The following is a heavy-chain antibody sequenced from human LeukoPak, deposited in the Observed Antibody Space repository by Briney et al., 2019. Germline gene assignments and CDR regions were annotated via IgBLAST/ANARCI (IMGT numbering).Heavy chain of an antibody. V-gene: IGHV4-4*07. D-gene: IGHD5-12*01. CDR1: GGSISSYY. Sequence: SETLSLTCTVSGGSISSYYWSWIRQPAGKGLEWIGRIYTSGSTNYNPSLKSRVTMSVDTSKNQFSLKLSSVTAADTAVYYCARDMMGATTILTYYYYGMDVWGQGTTVTVSS. CDR3: ARDMMGATTILTYYYYGMDV. J-gene: IGHJ6*02. CDR2: IYTSGST.